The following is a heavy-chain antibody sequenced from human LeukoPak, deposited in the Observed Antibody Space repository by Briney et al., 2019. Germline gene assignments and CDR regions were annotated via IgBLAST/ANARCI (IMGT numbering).Heavy chain of an antibody. CDR1: GFTVGSNY. CDR2: MYSGGST. V-gene: IGHV3-66*01. Sequence: PGGSLRLSCAASGFTVGSNYMSWVPQAPGGGLEWVSVMYSGGSTYYADSVKGRFTISRDNSKNTLYLQMNSLRAEDTAVYYCARGADNWNDLHLWGQGTLVTVSS. J-gene: IGHJ5*02. CDR3: ARGADNWNDLHL. D-gene: IGHD1-20*01.